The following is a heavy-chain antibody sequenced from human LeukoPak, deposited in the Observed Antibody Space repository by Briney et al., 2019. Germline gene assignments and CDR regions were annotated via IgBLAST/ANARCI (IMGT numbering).Heavy chain of an antibody. V-gene: IGHV4-61*02. D-gene: IGHD2-2*01. CDR1: GGSISSGSYY. CDR2: IYTSGST. J-gene: IGHJ6*03. CDR3: ARDRDIVVVPAAMGRDYYYYYMDV. Sequence: PSETLSLTCTVSGGSISSGSYYWRWIRQPAGKGLEWIGRIYTSGSTNCNPSLKSRVTISIDTSKNQFSLKLNSVTAADTAVYYCARDRDIVVVPAAMGRDYYYYYMDVWGKGTTVTVSS.